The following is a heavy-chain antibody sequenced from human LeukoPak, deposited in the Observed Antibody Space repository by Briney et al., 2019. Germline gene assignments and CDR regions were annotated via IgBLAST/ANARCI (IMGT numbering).Heavy chain of an antibody. J-gene: IGHJ5*02. V-gene: IGHV1-18*01. CDR1: GYTFTSYG. CDR2: ISAYNGNT. CDR3: ARGGGYDFWSGYWYNWFDP. D-gene: IGHD3-3*01. Sequence: ASVKVSCKASGYTFTSYGISWVRRAPGQGLEWMGWISAYNGNTNYAQKLQGRVTMTTDTSTSTAYMELRSLRSDDTAVYYCARGGGYDFWSGYWYNWFDPWGQGTLITVSS.